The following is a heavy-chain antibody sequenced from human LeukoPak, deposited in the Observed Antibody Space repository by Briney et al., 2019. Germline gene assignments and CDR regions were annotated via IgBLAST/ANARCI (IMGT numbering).Heavy chain of an antibody. J-gene: IGHJ3*02. CDR2: IYYSGST. Sequence: KASETLSLTCTVSGGSISSSSYYWGWLREPAGKGLEWIGSIYYSGSTYYNPSLKSRVTISVDTSKNQFSLKLSSVTAAGTAVYYCARDRDAFDIWGQGTMVTVSS. V-gene: IGHV4-39*07. CDR3: ARDRDAFDI. CDR1: GGSISSSSYY.